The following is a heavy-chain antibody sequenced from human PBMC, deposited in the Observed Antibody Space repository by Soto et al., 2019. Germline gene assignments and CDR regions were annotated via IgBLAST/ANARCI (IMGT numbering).Heavy chain of an antibody. Sequence: SVKVSCKASGGTFSSYAISWVRQAPGQGLEWVGGIIPIFGTANYAQKFQGRVTITADESTSTAYMELSSLRSEDTAVYYCAVIAVAGTVDYWGQGTLVTVSS. V-gene: IGHV1-69*13. CDR1: GGTFSSYA. CDR2: IIPIFGTA. CDR3: AVIAVAGTVDY. D-gene: IGHD6-19*01. J-gene: IGHJ4*02.